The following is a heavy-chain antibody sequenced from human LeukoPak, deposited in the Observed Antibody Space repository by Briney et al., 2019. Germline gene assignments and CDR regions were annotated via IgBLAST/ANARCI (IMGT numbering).Heavy chain of an antibody. CDR2: SSSSSYI. V-gene: IGHV3-21*01. Sequence: GGSLRLSCAASGFTYSSYSMNWVRQAPGKGLEWVSFSSSSSYIYYADSVKGRFTISRDNTKNSLFLQMNSLRVEDTAVYYCARGLGEWEFDWGQGTLVTVSS. CDR1: GFTYSSYS. CDR3: ARGLGEWEFD. D-gene: IGHD3-16*01. J-gene: IGHJ4*02.